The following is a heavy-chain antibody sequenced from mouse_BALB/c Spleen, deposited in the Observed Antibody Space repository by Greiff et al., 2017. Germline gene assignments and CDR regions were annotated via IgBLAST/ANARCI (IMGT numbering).Heavy chain of an antibody. J-gene: IGHJ2*01. CDR2: ISNGGGST. Sequence: EVKLVESGGGLVQPGGSLKLSCAASGFTFSSYTMSWVRQTPEKRLEWVAYISNGGGSTYYPDTVKGRFTISRDNAKNTLYLQMSSLKSEDTAMYYCAGHGWGFDYWGQGTTLTVSS. CDR3: AGHGWGFDY. CDR1: GFTFSSYT. D-gene: IGHD2-2*01. V-gene: IGHV5-12-2*01.